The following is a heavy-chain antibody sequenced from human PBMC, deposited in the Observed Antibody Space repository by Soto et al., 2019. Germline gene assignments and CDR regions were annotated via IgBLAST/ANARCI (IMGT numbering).Heavy chain of an antibody. CDR1: GFTFSNYA. CDR2: ISYDGSKK. Sequence: QVQLVESGGGVVQPGTSLRLSCAASGFTFSNYAIHWVRQAPGKGLEWVAVISYDGSKKFFADSLKGRFTISRDYSKNTVYLQMNSLRVEDPAVYYCARGTAVTSTNYFDLDVWGQGTTVTVSS. V-gene: IGHV3-30-3*01. D-gene: IGHD6-19*01. CDR3: ARGTAVTSTNYFDLDV. J-gene: IGHJ6*02.